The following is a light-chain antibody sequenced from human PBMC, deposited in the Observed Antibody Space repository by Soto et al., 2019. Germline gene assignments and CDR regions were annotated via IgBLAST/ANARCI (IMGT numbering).Light chain of an antibody. J-gene: IGLJ2*01. CDR1: SSNIETNT. Sequence: QSVLTQPPSASATPGQRVTISCSGSSSNIETNTVNWYQQLPGTAPKLLIYSDNQRPSGVPDRFSGSKSGTSASLAISGLQSEDEADYYCAAWDDSLNGGGVFGGGTKVTVL. CDR3: AAWDDSLNGGGV. CDR2: SDN. V-gene: IGLV1-44*01.